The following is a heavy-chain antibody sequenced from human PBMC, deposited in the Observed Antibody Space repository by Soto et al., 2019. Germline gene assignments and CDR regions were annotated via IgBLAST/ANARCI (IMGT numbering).Heavy chain of an antibody. Sequence: QVQLVQSGAEVKKPGASVKVSCKASGYTFTSYGISWVRQAPGQGLEWMGWISAYNGNTKNAQKLQGRVTMTTDTSTSTAYVELRSLRSDDTAVWSCARDSPPVDCWGQGTLVTVSS. J-gene: IGHJ4*02. CDR2: ISAYNGNT. V-gene: IGHV1-18*01. CDR3: ARDSPPVDC. CDR1: GYTFTSYG.